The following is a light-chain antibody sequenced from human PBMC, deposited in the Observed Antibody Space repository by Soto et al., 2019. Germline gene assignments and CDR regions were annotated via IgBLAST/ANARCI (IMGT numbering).Light chain of an antibody. Sequence: EIVMTHSPATLSVCPWEIATLSCRASQSIRTDLAWYQQKPGQAPSLLIFSASTRATGVPARFSGSGSGTDFTLTISSLEPEDFAVYYCQQRSNWLTFGGGTKVDIK. CDR3: QQRSNWLT. J-gene: IGKJ4*01. CDR2: SAS. CDR1: QSIRTD. V-gene: IGKV3-11*01.